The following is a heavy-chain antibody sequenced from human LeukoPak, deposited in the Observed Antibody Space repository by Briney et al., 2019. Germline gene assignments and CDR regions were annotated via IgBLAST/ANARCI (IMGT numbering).Heavy chain of an antibody. D-gene: IGHD5-18*01. CDR2: IKSKTDGGTT. CDR3: TTGRCSYGYDY. CDR1: GFSFSNAW. J-gene: IGHJ4*02. V-gene: IGHV3-15*01. Sequence: GGSLRLSCAASGFSFSNAWMSWVRQAPGKGLEWVGRIKSKTDGGTTDYAAPVKGRFTISRDDSKNTLYLQMNSLKTEDTAVYYCTTGRCSYGYDYWGQGTLVTVSS.